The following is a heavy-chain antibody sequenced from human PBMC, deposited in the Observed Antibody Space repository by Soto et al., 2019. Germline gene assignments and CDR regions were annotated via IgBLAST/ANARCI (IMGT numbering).Heavy chain of an antibody. Sequence: QVQLVQSGAEVKKPGASVKVSCKASGYTFTSYDINWVRQATGQGLEWMGWMNPNSGNTGYAQKFQVRVTMTRNTSRSTAYMELSSLRSDDTAVYYCARGGKVTDYYYYYMDVWGKGTTVTVSS. CDR1: GYTFTSYD. D-gene: IGHD5-18*01. V-gene: IGHV1-8*01. CDR3: ARGGKVTDYYYYYMDV. CDR2: MNPNSGNT. J-gene: IGHJ6*03.